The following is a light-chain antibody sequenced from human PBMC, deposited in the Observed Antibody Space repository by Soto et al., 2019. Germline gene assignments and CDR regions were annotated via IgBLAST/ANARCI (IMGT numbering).Light chain of an antibody. Sequence: QSALTQPASVSGSPGQSITISCTGTSSDVGGYNYVSWYQQHPGKAPKLMIYDVSNRPSGVSNRFSGSKSGNTASLTISGLQAEEEADDYCSSYTSSSTLLYVFGAGTKVTVL. J-gene: IGLJ1*01. CDR1: SSDVGGYNY. V-gene: IGLV2-14*01. CDR3: SSYTSSSTLLYV. CDR2: DVS.